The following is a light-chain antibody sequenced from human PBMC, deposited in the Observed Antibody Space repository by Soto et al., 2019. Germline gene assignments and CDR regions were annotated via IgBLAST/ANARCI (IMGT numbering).Light chain of an antibody. CDR3: LQDYNYPYT. V-gene: IGKV1-6*01. CDR2: AVS. CDR1: QAIRND. Sequence: AIQMTQSPSSLSASVGDRVTMTCRASQAIRNDLGWYQQKPGKAPKLLIYAVSHLQNGVPSRFSGSGSGTDFTLTISSLQPEDFATYYCLQDYNYPYTFGQGTKLEIK. J-gene: IGKJ2*01.